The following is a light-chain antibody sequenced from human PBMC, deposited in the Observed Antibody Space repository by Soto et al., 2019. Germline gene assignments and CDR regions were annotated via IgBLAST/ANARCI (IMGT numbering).Light chain of an antibody. J-gene: IGKJ5*01. CDR2: GVS. CDR3: HQYNNWPLT. Sequence: EIVLTQSPATLSLSPGDRATLSCRASQSVRSDYFAWYQQKPGQAPRVIIFGVSTRATAIPDRFSGSGSGTDFTLTISRLETEDFALYYCHQYNNWPLTFGQGTRLEIK. V-gene: IGKV3-20*01. CDR1: QSVRSDY.